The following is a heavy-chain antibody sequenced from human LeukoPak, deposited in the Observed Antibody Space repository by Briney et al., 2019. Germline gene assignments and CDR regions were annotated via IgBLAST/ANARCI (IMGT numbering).Heavy chain of an antibody. D-gene: IGHD2-2*01. CDR1: GYTFTGYY. J-gene: IGHJ4*02. Sequence: ASVKVSCKASGYTFTGYYMHWVRQAPGQGLEWMGWINPNSGGTNYAQKFQGRVTMTRDTSISTAYMELSRLRSDDTAVYYCARVRCSSTSCYPSFDYWGQGTLVTVSS. CDR2: INPNSGGT. V-gene: IGHV1-2*02. CDR3: ARVRCSSTSCYPSFDY.